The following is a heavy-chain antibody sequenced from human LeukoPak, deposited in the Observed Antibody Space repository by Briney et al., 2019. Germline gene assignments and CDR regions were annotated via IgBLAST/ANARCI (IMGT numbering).Heavy chain of an antibody. V-gene: IGHV3-11*05. Sequence: GGSLRLSCAASGFTFSDYYMSWIRQAPGKGLEWVSYITTSGSDTNYPDSVKGRFTISRDNANNSLYLQMNSLRAEDTAVYFCARGQEVTAIPAAYWGQGTLVTVSS. CDR3: ARGQEVTAIPAAY. CDR1: GFTFSDYY. J-gene: IGHJ4*02. CDR2: ITTSGSDT. D-gene: IGHD2-21*02.